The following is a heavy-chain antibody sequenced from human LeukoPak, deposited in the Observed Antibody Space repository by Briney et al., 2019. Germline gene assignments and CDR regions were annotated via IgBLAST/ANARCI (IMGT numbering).Heavy chain of an antibody. CDR3: ARHSYYGSGTYYKAFDY. CDR2: IYPGDSDT. Sequence: GESLKISCKGSGSSFTRDWIGWVRQRPGKGLEWMGIIYPGDSDTRYSPSFQGQVTISADKSISTAYLQWSSLKASDTATYYCARHSYYGSGTYYKAFDYWGQGTLVTVSS. D-gene: IGHD3-10*01. V-gene: IGHV5-51*01. CDR1: GSSFTRDW. J-gene: IGHJ4*02.